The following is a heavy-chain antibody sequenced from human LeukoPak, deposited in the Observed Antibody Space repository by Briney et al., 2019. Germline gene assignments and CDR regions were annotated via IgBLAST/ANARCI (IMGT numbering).Heavy chain of an antibody. CDR3: ARDLHQLPNGYDAFDI. CDR2: IYYSGNT. Sequence: SETLSLTCTVSGVSISSSNSYWGWIRQPPGKGLEWIGSIYYSGNTYYNASLKSQVSISIDTSKNQFSLKLSSVTAADTAVYYCARDLHQLPNGYDAFDIWGQGTMVTVSS. D-gene: IGHD2-2*01. V-gene: IGHV4-39*07. CDR1: GVSISSSNSY. J-gene: IGHJ3*02.